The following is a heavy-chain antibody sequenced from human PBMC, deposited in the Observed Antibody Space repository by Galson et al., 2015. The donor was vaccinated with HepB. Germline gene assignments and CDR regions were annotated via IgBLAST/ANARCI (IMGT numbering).Heavy chain of an antibody. CDR1: GSTISSYS. D-gene: IGHD3-16*01. CDR3: AKIRELNVALGFFHYMDV. V-gene: IGHV3-23*01. Sequence: SLRLSCAASGSTISSYSMTWVRQAPGEGLEWVASIIGSGGRSYYADSVKGRYTVSRDHSKNTLYLQMNTLRAEDTALYFCAKIRELNVALGFFHYMDVWGKGTMVSVSS. J-gene: IGHJ6*03. CDR2: IIGSGGRS.